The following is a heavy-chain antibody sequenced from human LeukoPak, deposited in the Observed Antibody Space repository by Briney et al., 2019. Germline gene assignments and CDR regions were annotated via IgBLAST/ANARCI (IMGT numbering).Heavy chain of an antibody. CDR3: ARGGGSHYDSSGYFEFDC. CDR1: GYTFTGYY. Sequence: ASVKVSCKASGYTFTGYYMHRVRQAPGQGLEWMGWINPNTGGTNYAQKFQGGVTLTKDTSISTAYMDLNRLTSDDTAVYYCARGGGSHYDSSGYFEFDCWGQGTLVTVSS. J-gene: IGHJ4*02. D-gene: IGHD3-22*01. V-gene: IGHV1-2*02. CDR2: INPNTGGT.